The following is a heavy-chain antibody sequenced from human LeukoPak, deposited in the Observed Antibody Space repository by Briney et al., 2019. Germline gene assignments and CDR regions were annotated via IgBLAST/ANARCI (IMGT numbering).Heavy chain of an antibody. D-gene: IGHD3-10*01. CDR2: IYYSGST. Sequence: SETLSLTCTFSGGSISSSSYYWGWIRQPPGKGLEWIGSIYYSGSTYYNPSLKSRVTMSVDTSKNHFSLKLSPVTAADAAVYDCATHLFYGSGSPFDYWGQGTLVTVSS. V-gene: IGHV4-39*01. CDR1: GGSISSSSYY. J-gene: IGHJ4*02. CDR3: ATHLFYGSGSPFDY.